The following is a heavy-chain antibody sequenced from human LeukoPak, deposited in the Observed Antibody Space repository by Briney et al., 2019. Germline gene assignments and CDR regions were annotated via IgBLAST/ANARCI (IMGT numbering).Heavy chain of an antibody. Sequence: SETLSLTCTVSGGSISSSTYYWSWIRQPPGKGLEWIGEINHSGSTNYNPSLKSRVTISVDTSKNQFSLKLNSVTAADTAVYYCARQTKTVMGDYWGQGTLVTVSS. CDR3: ARQTKTVMGDY. CDR1: GGSISSSTYY. V-gene: IGHV4-39*01. CDR2: INHSGST. D-gene: IGHD4-11*01. J-gene: IGHJ4*02.